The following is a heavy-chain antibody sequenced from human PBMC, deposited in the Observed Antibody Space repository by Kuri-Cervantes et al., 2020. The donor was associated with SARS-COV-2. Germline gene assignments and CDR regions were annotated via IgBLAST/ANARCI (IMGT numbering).Heavy chain of an antibody. CDR2: IWYDGSNK. CDR3: AKSASSGYYHIDY. Sequence: GGSLRLSCAASGFIFSSYGMSWVRQAPGKGLEWVAVIWYDGSNKYYADSVKGRFTISRDNSKNTLYLQMNSLRAEDTAVYYCAKSASSGYYHIDYWGQGTLVTVSS. CDR1: GFIFSSYG. D-gene: IGHD3-22*01. V-gene: IGHV3-33*06. J-gene: IGHJ4*02.